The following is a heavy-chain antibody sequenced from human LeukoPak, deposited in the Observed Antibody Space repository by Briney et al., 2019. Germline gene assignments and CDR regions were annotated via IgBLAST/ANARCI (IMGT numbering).Heavy chain of an antibody. D-gene: IGHD2-15*01. CDR1: GGSISSGGYY. CDR3: ARASRGYGGKIFDY. CDR2: IYYSGST. Sequence: SETLSLTCTVSGGSISSGGYYWSWIRQHPGKGLEWIGYIYYSGSTYYNPSLKSRVTISVDTSKNQFSLKLSSVTAADTAVYYCARASRGYGGKIFDYGGQGTLVTVPS. J-gene: IGHJ4*02. V-gene: IGHV4-31*03.